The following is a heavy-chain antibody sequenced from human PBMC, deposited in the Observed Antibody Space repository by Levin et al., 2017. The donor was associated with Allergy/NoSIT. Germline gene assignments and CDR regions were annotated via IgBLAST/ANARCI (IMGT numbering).Heavy chain of an antibody. J-gene: IGHJ3*02. CDR1: GGSISSYY. CDR3: RHDAFDI. Sequence: SQTLSLTCTVSGGSISSYYWSWIRQPPGKGLEWIGYIYYSGSTNYNPSLKSRVTISVDTSKNQFSLKLSSVTAADTAVYYCRHDAFDIWGQGTMVTVSS. V-gene: IGHV4-59*08. CDR2: IYYSGST.